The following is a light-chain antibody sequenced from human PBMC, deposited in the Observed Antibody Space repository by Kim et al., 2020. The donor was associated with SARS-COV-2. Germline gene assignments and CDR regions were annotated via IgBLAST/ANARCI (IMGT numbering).Light chain of an antibody. CDR1: QIVSSS. V-gene: IGKV3-11*01. Sequence: LSPGEPATLACRASQIVSSSLAWYHQKPGQAPRLLIYGASNRATGIPARFSGSGSGADFTLTISSLEPEDFAVYYCQHRSNLPLTFGQGTRLEIK. CDR2: GAS. J-gene: IGKJ5*01. CDR3: QHRSNLPLT.